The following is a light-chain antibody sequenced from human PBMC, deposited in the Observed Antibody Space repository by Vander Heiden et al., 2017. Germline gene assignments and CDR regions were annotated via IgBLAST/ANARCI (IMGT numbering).Light chain of an antibody. CDR1: SSDVGSYNL. Sequence: QSALTQPASVSGSPGQSITISCTGPSSDVGSYNLVCCYQQHPANPPILMFYEVSKRPSGVSNRFSASKSGNTASTTTSGLQAEDDADYYCCPYAGSNSLVFGGGTKLTVL. CDR3: CPYAGSNSLV. V-gene: IGLV2-23*02. CDR2: EVS. J-gene: IGLJ3*02.